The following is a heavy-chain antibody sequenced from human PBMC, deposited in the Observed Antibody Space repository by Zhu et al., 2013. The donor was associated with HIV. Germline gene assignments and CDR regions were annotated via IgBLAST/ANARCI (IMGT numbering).Heavy chain of an antibody. J-gene: IGHJ6*03. CDR1: RGTFNSYA. Sequence: QVQLVQSGAEVKMPGFSVKVSCKPSRGTFNSYAISWVRQAPGQGLEWMGIINPTGDYTFYTQKFQGRLTVTRDASTTTVSMELTSLTSDDTAVYYCARDRIPTSDYYYYYMDVWGKGTTVTVSS. CDR3: ARDRIPTSDYYYYYMDV. CDR2: INPTGDYT. V-gene: IGHV1-46*02. D-gene: IGHD2-15*01.